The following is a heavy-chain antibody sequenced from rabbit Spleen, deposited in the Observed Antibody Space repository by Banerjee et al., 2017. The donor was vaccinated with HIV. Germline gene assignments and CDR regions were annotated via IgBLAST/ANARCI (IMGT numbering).Heavy chain of an antibody. Sequence: QSLEESGGDLVKPGASLTITCTASGFSFSRTQYVSWVRQAPGKGLEWIACINGGDSDDTNYASWAKGRFTISKTSSTTVTLQVTSLTAADTATYFCASSGVAGYGWTTANLWGPGTLVTVS. V-gene: IGHV1S40*01. J-gene: IGHJ4*01. D-gene: IGHD6-1*01. CDR2: INGGDSDDT. CDR1: GFSFSRTQY. CDR3: ASSGVAGYGWTTANL.